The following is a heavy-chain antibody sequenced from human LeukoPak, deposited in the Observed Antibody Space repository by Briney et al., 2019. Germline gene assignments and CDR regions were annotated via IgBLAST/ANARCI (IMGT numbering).Heavy chain of an antibody. V-gene: IGHV3-43*02. CDR3: AKDPRREYYFDF. CDR1: GFTFDNCD. CDR2: ISEDGSIT. D-gene: IGHD3-10*01. J-gene: IGHJ4*02. Sequence: GGSLRLSCVASGFTFDNCDMHWVRQVPGKGLEWVAIISEDGSITYYADSVKGRFSISRDNSKNSLYLQMNSLRREDTAFYYCAKDPRREYYFDFWGQGTRVTVSS.